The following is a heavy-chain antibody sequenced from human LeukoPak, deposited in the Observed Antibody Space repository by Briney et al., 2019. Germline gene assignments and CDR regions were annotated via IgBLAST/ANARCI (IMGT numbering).Heavy chain of an antibody. CDR3: TADYDIVTVDPYYFDY. Sequence: GGSLRLSCTASGFTFGDYAMSWVRQAPGKGLEWVGFIRSKAYGGTTEYAASVKGRFTISRDDSKSIAYLQMNSLKTEDTAVYYCTADYDIVTVDPYYFDYWGQGTLVTVSS. CDR2: IRSKAYGGTT. J-gene: IGHJ4*02. V-gene: IGHV3-49*04. CDR1: GFTFGDYA. D-gene: IGHD3-9*01.